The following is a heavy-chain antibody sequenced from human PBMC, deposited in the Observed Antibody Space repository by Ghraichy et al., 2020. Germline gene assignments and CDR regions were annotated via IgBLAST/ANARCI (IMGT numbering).Heavy chain of an antibody. CDR1: GDSIGSASHY. V-gene: IGHV4-31*03. Sequence: LRLSCTVSGDSIGSASHYWTWIRQYPGKGLEWIGYVYYSGSTFYSPSLKGRLTMSLDTSRNQFSLHLISVTAADTAMYYCARQIDRGQIDSWGQGTLVTVSS. D-gene: IGHD3-16*01. CDR2: VYYSGST. CDR3: ARQIDRGQIDS. J-gene: IGHJ4*02.